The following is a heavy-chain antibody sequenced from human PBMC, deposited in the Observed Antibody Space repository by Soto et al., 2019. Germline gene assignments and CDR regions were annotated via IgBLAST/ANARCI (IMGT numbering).Heavy chain of an antibody. V-gene: IGHV3-13*05. Sequence: EVQLVESGGGLVQPGGSLRLSCEASGFTFRNYDMHWVRQGTGKGLEWVSGISAAGDPDYADSVEGRFTISRENARNSFFLQMNSLRVRDTAVYYCARTDRDFYGLDVWGQGTTVIVSS. CDR1: GFTFRNYD. J-gene: IGHJ6*02. CDR3: ARTDRDFYGLDV. CDR2: ISAAGDP.